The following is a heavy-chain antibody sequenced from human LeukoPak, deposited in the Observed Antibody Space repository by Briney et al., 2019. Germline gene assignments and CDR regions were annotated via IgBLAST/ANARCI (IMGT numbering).Heavy chain of an antibody. CDR3: ARSYDYGDYVTRGQH. Sequence: PGGSLRLSCAASGFTFSSYAMSWVRQAPGKGLEWVSAISGSGGSTYYADSVKGRFTISRDNSKNTLYLQMNSLRAEDTAVYYCARSYDYGDYVTRGQHWGQGTLVTVSS. CDR2: ISGSGGST. D-gene: IGHD4-17*01. CDR1: GFTFSSYA. J-gene: IGHJ1*01. V-gene: IGHV3-23*01.